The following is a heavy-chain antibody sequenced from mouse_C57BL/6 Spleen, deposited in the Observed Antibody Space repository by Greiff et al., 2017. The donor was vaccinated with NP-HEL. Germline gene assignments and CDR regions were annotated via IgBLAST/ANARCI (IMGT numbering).Heavy chain of an antibody. CDR3: AISTVVPYWYFDV. V-gene: IGHV1-74*01. Sequence: QVQLKQPGAELVKPGASVKVSCKASGYTFTSYWMHWVKQRPGQGLEWIGRIHPSDSDTNYNQKFKGKATLTVDKSSSTAYMQLSSLTSEDSAVYYCAISTVVPYWYFDVWGTGTTVTVSS. CDR2: IHPSDSDT. CDR1: GYTFTSYW. D-gene: IGHD1-1*01. J-gene: IGHJ1*03.